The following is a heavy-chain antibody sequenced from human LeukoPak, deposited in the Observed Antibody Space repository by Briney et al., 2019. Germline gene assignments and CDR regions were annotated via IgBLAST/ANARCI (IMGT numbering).Heavy chain of an antibody. D-gene: IGHD3-3*01. CDR3: ARGKVADFWSGYPYYYYYMDV. Sequence: SETLSLTCTVSGGSISSYYWSWIRQPPGKGPEWIGYIYYSGSTNYNPSLKSRVTISVDTSKNQFSLKLSSVTAADTAVYYCARGKVADFWSGYPYYYYYMDVWGKGTTVTVSS. CDR1: GGSISSYY. J-gene: IGHJ6*03. V-gene: IGHV4-59*01. CDR2: IYYSGST.